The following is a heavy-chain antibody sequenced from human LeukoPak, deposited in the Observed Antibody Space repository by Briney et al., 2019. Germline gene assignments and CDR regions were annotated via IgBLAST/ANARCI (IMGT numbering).Heavy chain of an antibody. CDR1: GGSISSSSYY. J-gene: IGHJ4*02. D-gene: IGHD3-10*01. Sequence: SETLSLTCTVSGGSISSSSYYWGWIRQPPGKGLEWIGSIYYSGSTYYNPSLKSRVTISVDTSKNQFSLKLSSVTAADTAVYYCARLGGFGELVFDYWGQGTLVTVSS. CDR3: ARLGGFGELVFDY. V-gene: IGHV4-39*01. CDR2: IYYSGST.